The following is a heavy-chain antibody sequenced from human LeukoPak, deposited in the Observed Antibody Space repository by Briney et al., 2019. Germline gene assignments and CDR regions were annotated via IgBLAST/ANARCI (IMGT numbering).Heavy chain of an antibody. J-gene: IGHJ3*02. V-gene: IGHV4-39*01. CDR2: IYYSGNT. D-gene: IGHD6-6*01. CDR3: ARRLAGGAARGAFDI. Sequence: SETQSLTCTVSGGSISSSSYYWGWIRQPPGKGLEWIGSIYYSGNTYYNPSLKSRVTISVDTSKNQFSLKLSSVTAADTAVYYCARRLAGGAARGAFDIWGQGTMVTVSS. CDR1: GGSISSSSYY.